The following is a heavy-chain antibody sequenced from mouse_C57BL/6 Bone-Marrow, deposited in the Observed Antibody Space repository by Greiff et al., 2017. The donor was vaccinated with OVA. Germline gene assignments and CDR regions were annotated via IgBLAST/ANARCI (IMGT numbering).Heavy chain of an antibody. CDR2: INPSTGGT. J-gene: IGHJ1*03. D-gene: IGHD1-1*01. CDR3: AREYYDGSFDV. Sequence: VQLQQSGPELVKPGASVKISCKASGYSFTGYYMNWVKQSPEKSLEWIGEINPSTGGTTYNQKFKAKATLTVDKSSSTAYMQLKSLTSEDSAVYYCAREYYDGSFDVWGTGTTVTVSS. CDR1: GYSFTGYY. V-gene: IGHV1-42*01.